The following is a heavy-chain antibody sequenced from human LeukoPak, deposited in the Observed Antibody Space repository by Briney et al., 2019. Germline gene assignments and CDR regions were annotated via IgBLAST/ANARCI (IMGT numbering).Heavy chain of an antibody. J-gene: IGHJ4*02. CDR1: GFTFSSYA. CDR3: AKGAYDYIEMGYFDS. V-gene: IGHV3-23*01. CDR2: LIGSSGST. D-gene: IGHD5-12*01. Sequence: PGGSLRLSCAASGFTFSSYAMSWVRQAPGKGLEWVSVLIGSSGSTDYADSVKGRFTISRDKSKNTLFLQMNSLRAEDTAIYFCAKGAYDYIEMGYFDSWGQGTLVTVSS.